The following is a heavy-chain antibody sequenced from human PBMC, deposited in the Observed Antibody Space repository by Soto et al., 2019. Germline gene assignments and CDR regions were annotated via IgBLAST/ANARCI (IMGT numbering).Heavy chain of an antibody. V-gene: IGHV3-23*01. J-gene: IGHJ4*02. CDR3: ASPSMSITVAGSQRFDY. Sequence: PGGSLRLSCVASGFTFSNYAMSWVRQAPGKGLEWVSSISGGGSVTYYADSVKGRFTISRDSSKNTLYLQMNGLRAEDTAVYYCASPSMSITVAGSQRFDYWGQGALVTVSS. CDR2: ISGGGSVT. CDR1: GFTFSNYA. D-gene: IGHD6-19*01.